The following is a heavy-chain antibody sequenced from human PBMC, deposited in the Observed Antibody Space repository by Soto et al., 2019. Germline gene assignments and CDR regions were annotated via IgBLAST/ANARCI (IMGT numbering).Heavy chain of an antibody. J-gene: IGHJ6*02. D-gene: IGHD3-22*01. CDR1: GGSISSYY. CDR2: IYYSGST. V-gene: IGHV4-59*01. Sequence: SETLSLTGTVSGGSISSYYWSWIRQPPGKGLEWIGYIYYSGSTNYNPSLKSRVTISVDTSKNQFSLKLSSVTAADTAVYYCARWGSYDSSGYYYYYYGMDVWGQGTTVTVS. CDR3: ARWGSYDSSGYYYYYYGMDV.